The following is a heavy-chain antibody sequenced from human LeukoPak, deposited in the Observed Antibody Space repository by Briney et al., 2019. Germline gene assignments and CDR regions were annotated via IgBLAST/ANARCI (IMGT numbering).Heavy chain of an antibody. CDR3: ARDLAGRFLEWLLPFDP. CDR2: ISAYNGNT. Sequence: ASVKVSCKASGYTFTSYYMHWVRQAPGQGLEWMGWISAYNGNTNYAQKLQGRVTMTTDTSTSTAYMELRSLRSDDTAVYYCARDLAGRFLEWLLPFDPWGQGTLVTVSS. J-gene: IGHJ5*02. D-gene: IGHD3-3*01. CDR1: GYTFTSYY. V-gene: IGHV1-18*04.